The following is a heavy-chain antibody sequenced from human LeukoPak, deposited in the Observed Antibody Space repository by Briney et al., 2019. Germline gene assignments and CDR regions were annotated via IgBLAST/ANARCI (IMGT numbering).Heavy chain of an antibody. D-gene: IGHD1-26*01. CDR3: ARDWGSRGSYYYLDY. J-gene: IGHJ4*02. CDR1: GYTFTGYY. Sequence: ASVKVSCKASGYTFTGYYMHWVRQAPGQGLEWMGRINPNSGGTNYAQKFQGRVTMTRDTSISTAYMELSRLRSDDTAVYYCARDWGSRGSYYYLDYWGQGTLVTVSS. V-gene: IGHV1-2*06. CDR2: INPNSGGT.